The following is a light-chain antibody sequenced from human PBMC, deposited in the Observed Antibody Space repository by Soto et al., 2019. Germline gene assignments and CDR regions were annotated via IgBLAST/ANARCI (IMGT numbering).Light chain of an antibody. CDR2: DTS. CDR3: QQYNHWRSIS. V-gene: IGKV3-15*01. Sequence: EIGFSQSTGILSLSTGERASLSCGASQSISISFLAWYQQKPGQAPRLLIYDTSTRAADIPARFSGSGSGTDFTLTISSLQSEDFAVYYCQQYNHWRSISFGQGTRLEIK. J-gene: IGKJ5*01. CDR1: QSISIS.